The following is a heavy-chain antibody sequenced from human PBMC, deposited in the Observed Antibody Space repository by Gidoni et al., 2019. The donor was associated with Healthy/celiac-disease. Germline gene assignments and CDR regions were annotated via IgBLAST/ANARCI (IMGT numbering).Heavy chain of an antibody. V-gene: IGHV4-34*01. D-gene: IGHD3-16*01. CDR3: ARPGLRRTLKFDY. CDR2: INHSGST. Sequence: QVQLQQWGAGLLKQSEALCRTCAVNSGSFSCYYWSWIRHPPGKGLEWIGEINHSGSTNYNPSLKSRVTISVDTSKNQVSLKLSSVTAADTAVYYCARPGLRRTLKFDYWGQGTLVTVSS. J-gene: IGHJ4*02. CDR1: SGSFSCYY.